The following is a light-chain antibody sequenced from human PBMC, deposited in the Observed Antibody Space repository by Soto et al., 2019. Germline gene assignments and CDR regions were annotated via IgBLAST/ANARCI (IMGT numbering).Light chain of an antibody. V-gene: IGKV3-15*01. Sequence: ERVMTQSPATGSVSPGERVTLSCRASQSVGSDLAWYQQKPGQAPRLLISGASTRAIGIPARFSGSGSGTEFTLSISSLQSEDSASYYCQQYDVWPLTFGQGTKVDIK. CDR3: QQYDVWPLT. CDR2: GAS. CDR1: QSVGSD. J-gene: IGKJ1*01.